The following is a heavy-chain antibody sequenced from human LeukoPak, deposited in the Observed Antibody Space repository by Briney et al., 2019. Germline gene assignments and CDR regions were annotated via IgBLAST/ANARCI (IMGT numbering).Heavy chain of an antibody. D-gene: IGHD6-19*01. CDR2: IKQDGSAK. Sequence: GGSLRLSCAASGFTFSSNWMSWVRQAPGKGLEWVANIKQDGSAKYYVDSVKGRFTISRDNAKNSLYLQMNSLRAEDTAVYYCARFRTSGSYVDYWGQGTLVTVSS. CDR1: GFTFSSNW. V-gene: IGHV3-7*01. CDR3: ARFRTSGSYVDY. J-gene: IGHJ4*02.